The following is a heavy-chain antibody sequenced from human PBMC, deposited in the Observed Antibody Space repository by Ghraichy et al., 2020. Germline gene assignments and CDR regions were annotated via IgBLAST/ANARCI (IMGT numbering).Heavy chain of an antibody. CDR2: INPNSGGT. V-gene: IGHV1-2*04. J-gene: IGHJ4*02. CDR3: ARQADDYGDKFDY. D-gene: IGHD4-17*01. Sequence: ASVKVSCKASGYTFTGYYMHWVRQAPGQGLEWMGWINPNSGGTNYAQKFQGWVTMTRDTSISTAYMELSRLRSDDTAVYYCARQADDYGDKFDYWGQGTLVTVSS. CDR1: GYTFTGYY.